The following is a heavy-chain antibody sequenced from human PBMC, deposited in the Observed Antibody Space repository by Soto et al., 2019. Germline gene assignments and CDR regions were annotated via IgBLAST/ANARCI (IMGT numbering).Heavy chain of an antibody. CDR2: IYNVGST. J-gene: IGHJ4*02. CDR3: ARGSRADKVDS. V-gene: IGHV4-30-4*01. CDR1: GGSISSSGDC. Sequence: QVQLQESGPGLVEPSQTLSLTCTVSGGSISSSGDCWSWIRQSPGKGLEWVGHIYNVGSTYSNPSAKRRATISVDTSNNQFALKLSSVAGTDTAGDYCARGSRADKVDSWGQGTLVTAAS.